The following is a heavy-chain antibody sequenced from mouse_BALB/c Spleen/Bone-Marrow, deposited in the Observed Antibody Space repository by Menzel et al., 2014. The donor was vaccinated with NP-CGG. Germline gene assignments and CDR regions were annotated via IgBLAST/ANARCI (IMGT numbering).Heavy chain of an antibody. V-gene: IGHV14-3*02. CDR3: ARYRLRAYFDY. D-gene: IGHD1-2*01. Sequence: VQLQQSGAELVKPGASAKLSCTASVFNIKDIYMHWVKQRLEQGLEWIGRIVPANGNTKYDPKFQCKATITAVTPSNTAYLQLSSLTSEDTSVYYCARYRLRAYFDYWGQGTTLTVSS. CDR2: IVPANGNT. J-gene: IGHJ2*01. CDR1: VFNIKDIY.